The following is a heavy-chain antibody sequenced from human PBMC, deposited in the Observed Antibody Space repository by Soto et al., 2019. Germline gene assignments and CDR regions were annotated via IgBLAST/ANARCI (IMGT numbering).Heavy chain of an antibody. J-gene: IGHJ6*02. CDR2: IYYSGST. CDR1: GGSISSGDYY. Sequence: SETLSLTCTVSGGSISSGDYYWSWIRQPPGKGLEWIGYIYYSGSTNYNPSLKSRVTISVDTSKNQFSLKLSSVTAADTAVYYCAKRVTRAPYYYGMDVWGQGTTVTVSS. CDR3: AKRVTRAPYYYGMDV. V-gene: IGHV4-30-4*01. D-gene: IGHD4-17*01.